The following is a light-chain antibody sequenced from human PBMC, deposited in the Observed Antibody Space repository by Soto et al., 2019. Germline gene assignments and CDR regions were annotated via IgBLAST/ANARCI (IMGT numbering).Light chain of an antibody. V-gene: IGLV2-8*01. J-gene: IGLJ2*01. CDR1: SSDVGGYNY. CDR2: EVI. Sequence: QSALTQPASVSGSPGQSITISCTGTSSDVGGYNYVSWYQQHPGKAPKLMIYEVIKRPSGVPDRFSGSKSGNTASLTVSGLQAEDEADYYCSSYAGISVVFGGGTKLTVL. CDR3: SSYAGISVV.